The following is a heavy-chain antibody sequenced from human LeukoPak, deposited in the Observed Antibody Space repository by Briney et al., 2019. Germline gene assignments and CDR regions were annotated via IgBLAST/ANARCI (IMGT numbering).Heavy chain of an antibody. CDR2: IYSGGST. CDR3: AKVVHIGEVGATPDAFDI. J-gene: IGHJ3*02. Sequence: GGSLRLSCAASGFTFSSNYMSWVRQAPGKGLEWGAGIYSGGSTYYADSVKGRFTISRENAKNTLYLQMNSLKAEDTAVYYCAKVVHIGEVGATPDAFDIWGPGTMVTVSS. D-gene: IGHD1-26*01. CDR1: GFTFSSNY. V-gene: IGHV3-66*01.